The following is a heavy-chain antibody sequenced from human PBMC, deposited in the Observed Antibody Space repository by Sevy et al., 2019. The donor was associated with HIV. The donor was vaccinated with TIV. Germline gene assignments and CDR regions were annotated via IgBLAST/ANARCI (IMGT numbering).Heavy chain of an antibody. CDR1: GGSISSYY. D-gene: IGHD3-22*01. CDR2: IYYSGST. CDR3: TRVLGYYDSSGYFNAFDI. V-gene: IGHV4-59*01. Sequence: SETLSLTCTVSGGSISSYYWSWIRQPPGKGLEWIGYIYYSGSTNYNPALKSRVTISVETSKNQFSLKLSSVTAEDTAEYYCTRVLGYYDSSGYFNAFDIWGQGTMVTVSS. J-gene: IGHJ3*02.